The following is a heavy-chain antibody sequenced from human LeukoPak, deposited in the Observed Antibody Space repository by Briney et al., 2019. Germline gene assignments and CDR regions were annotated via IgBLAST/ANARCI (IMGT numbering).Heavy chain of an antibody. V-gene: IGHV3-21*01. CDR2: ISSSSSFI. CDR1: GFTFSSYA. CDR3: ARAPNYYDSSGHYYFDY. Sequence: KPGGSLRLSCAASGFTFSSYAMSWVRQAPGKGLEWVSSISSSSSFIYYADSVKGRFTISRDNAKNSLYLQMNSLRAEDTAVYYCARAPNYYDSSGHYYFDYWGQGTLVTVSS. J-gene: IGHJ4*02. D-gene: IGHD3-22*01.